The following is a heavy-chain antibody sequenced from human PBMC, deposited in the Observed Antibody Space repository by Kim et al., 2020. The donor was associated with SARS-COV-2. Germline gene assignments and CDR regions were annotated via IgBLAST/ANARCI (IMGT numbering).Heavy chain of an antibody. V-gene: IGHV3-21*01. D-gene: IGHD6-19*01. J-gene: IGHJ4*02. CDR3: ARDGIAGADGIEF. Sequence: YADSVKGRFTISRDNAKNTVYLQMNSLRDEDTAVYYCARDGIAGADGIEFWGQGTLVTVSS.